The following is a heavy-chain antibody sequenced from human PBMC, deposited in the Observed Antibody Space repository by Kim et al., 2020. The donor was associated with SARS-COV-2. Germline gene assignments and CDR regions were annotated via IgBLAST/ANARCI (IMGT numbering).Heavy chain of an antibody. Sequence: SVKVSCKASGGTFSRYAISWVRQAPGQGLEWMGGIIPIFGTANYAQKFQGRVTITADKSTSTAYMELSSLRSEDTAVYYCAWGPSYCSGGSCYSYFDYWGQGTLVTVSS. J-gene: IGHJ4*02. CDR2: IIPIFGTA. CDR1: GGTFSRYA. D-gene: IGHD2-15*01. CDR3: AWGPSYCSGGSCYSYFDY. V-gene: IGHV1-69*06.